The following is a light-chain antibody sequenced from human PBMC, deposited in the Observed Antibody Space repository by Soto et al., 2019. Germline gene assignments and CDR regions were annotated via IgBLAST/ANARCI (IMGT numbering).Light chain of an antibody. J-gene: IGLJ3*02. CDR3: SSYTSSSTFWV. CDR1: SSDVRGYNY. Sequence: QAVLTQPASVSGSPGQSITISCTGTSSDVRGYNYVSWYQQHPGKAPKLMIYEVSNRPSGVSNRFSGSKSGNTASLTISGLQAEDEADYYCSSYTSSSTFWVFGGGTKLTVL. CDR2: EVS. V-gene: IGLV2-14*01.